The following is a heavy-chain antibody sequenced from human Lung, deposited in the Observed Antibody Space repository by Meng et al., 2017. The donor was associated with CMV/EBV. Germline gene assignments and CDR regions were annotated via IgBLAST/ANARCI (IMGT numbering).Heavy chain of an antibody. J-gene: IGHJ4*02. D-gene: IGHD5-18*01. CDR1: GGSISSGDYY. Sequence: QGPRQESGPGLVKPSQTLSLPCTVSGGSISSGDYYWSWIRQPPGKGLEWIGYIYYSGSTYYNPSLKSRVTISVDTSKNQFSLKLSSVTAADTAVYYCARALDTAMVTFDYWGQGTLVTVSS. CDR2: IYYSGST. CDR3: ARALDTAMVTFDY. V-gene: IGHV4-30-4*08.